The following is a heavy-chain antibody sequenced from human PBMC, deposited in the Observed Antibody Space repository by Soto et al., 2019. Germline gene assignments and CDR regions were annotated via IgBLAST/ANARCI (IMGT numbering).Heavy chain of an antibody. D-gene: IGHD3-3*01. J-gene: IGHJ4*02. V-gene: IGHV3-11*01. CDR3: AKTSYDFWSRYDS. CDR1: GFTFSDYY. Sequence: GGSLRLSCAASGFTFSDYYMSWIRQTPGKGLEWVSYISDSGSATYYADSVKGRFTISRDNSKNTLYLQMTSLRADDTAVYYCAKTSYDFWSRYDSWGQGTLVTVSS. CDR2: ISDSGSAT.